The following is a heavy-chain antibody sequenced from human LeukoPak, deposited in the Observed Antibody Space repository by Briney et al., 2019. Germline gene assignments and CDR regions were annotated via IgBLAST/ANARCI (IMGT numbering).Heavy chain of an antibody. CDR2: IILDGSER. CDR1: GFTFSGHS. CDR3: GRVIAGAIDY. J-gene: IGHJ4*02. D-gene: IGHD6-13*01. V-gene: IGHV3-7*01. Sequence: GGSLRLSCAASGFTFSGHSMTWVRQAPGKGLEWVANIILDGSERFYVDFVKGRFTISRDNADNSMYLQMNSLRAEDTAVYYCGRVIAGAIDYWGQGTLVTVSS.